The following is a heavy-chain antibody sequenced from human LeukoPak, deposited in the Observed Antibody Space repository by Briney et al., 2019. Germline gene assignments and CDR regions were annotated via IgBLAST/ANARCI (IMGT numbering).Heavy chain of an antibody. CDR3: ARNLRGGGYYYYSMDV. J-gene: IGHJ6*03. CDR1: GGSINNYY. D-gene: IGHD3-16*01. V-gene: IGHV4-59*01. CDR2: IYYSGGT. Sequence: SETLSLTCTVSGGSINNYYWSWIRQPPGKGLEWIGYIYYSGGTNYNPSLKSRVTISVDTSKNQFSLKLRSVTAADTAVYYCARNLRGGGYYYYSMDVWGKGTTVTVSS.